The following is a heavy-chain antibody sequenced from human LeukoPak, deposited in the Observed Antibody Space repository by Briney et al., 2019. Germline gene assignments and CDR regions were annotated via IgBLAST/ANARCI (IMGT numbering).Heavy chain of an antibody. Sequence: SETLSLTCTVSGGSISSYYWSWIRQPPGKGLEWIGYIYYSGSTNYNPSLKSRVTMSVDTSENQFSLKLNSVTAADTAVYYCARVRGIPAAGTLYYYGMDVWGQGTTVTVSS. V-gene: IGHV4-59*12. CDR1: GGSISSYY. CDR2: IYYSGST. CDR3: ARVRGIPAAGTLYYYGMDV. D-gene: IGHD6-13*01. J-gene: IGHJ6*02.